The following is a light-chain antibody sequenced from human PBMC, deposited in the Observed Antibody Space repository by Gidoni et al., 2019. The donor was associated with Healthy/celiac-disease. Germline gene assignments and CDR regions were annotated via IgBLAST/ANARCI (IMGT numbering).Light chain of an antibody. CDR2: GAS. J-gene: IGKJ4*01. CDR1: QSFSSN. V-gene: IGKV3-15*01. Sequence: EIVMTQSPATLSVSPGERSPLSCRASQSFSSNLAWYQQKPGQAPRLLIYGASTRATGIPDRFSGSGSGTEFTLTISRLESEDFAVYYCQQYNNWPLTFGGGTKVDIK. CDR3: QQYNNWPLT.